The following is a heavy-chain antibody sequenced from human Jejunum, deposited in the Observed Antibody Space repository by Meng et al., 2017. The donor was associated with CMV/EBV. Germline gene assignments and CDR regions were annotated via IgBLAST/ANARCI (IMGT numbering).Heavy chain of an antibody. V-gene: IGHV4-30-4*08. CDR1: DDSINNNLYR. J-gene: IGHJ5*02. CDR3: VGNYDVHLSWFDP. Sequence: VSDDSINNNLYRWNWVRQTRGRSLEWIGCIYGSGTTRDTPSLKGRVTMSVDTSTNQFSLNLKSVTAADTAIYYCVGNYDVHLSWFDPWGRGTLVTVSS. CDR2: IYGSGTT. D-gene: IGHD3-10*02.